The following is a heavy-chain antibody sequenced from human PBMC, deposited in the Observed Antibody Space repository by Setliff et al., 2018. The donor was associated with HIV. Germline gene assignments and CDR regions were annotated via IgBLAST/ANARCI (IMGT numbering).Heavy chain of an antibody. CDR1: GGSISSNSW. Sequence: SETLSLTCDVSGGSISSNSWWTWVRQPPGRGLEWIGQIYHSGSANYNPSLKSRVTISGDTSKNQFSLKLSSVTAADTAVYYCSRRRYGSGSYYGFYYYMDVWGKGTTVTVSS. V-gene: IGHV4-4*02. J-gene: IGHJ6*03. D-gene: IGHD3-10*01. CDR2: IYHSGSA. CDR3: SRRRYGSGSYYGFYYYMDV.